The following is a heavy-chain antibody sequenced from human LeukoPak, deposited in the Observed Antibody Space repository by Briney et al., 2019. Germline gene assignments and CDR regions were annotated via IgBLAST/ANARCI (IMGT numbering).Heavy chain of an antibody. CDR1: GYTFSGYY. Sequence: ASVKVSCEASGYTFSGYYMHWVRQAPGQGLEWMGWINPNSGGTNYAQKFQGRVNMTRDKTISTAYMEVTGLRSDDTAVYYCARERPGGVDDSFDLWGQGTMVTVSS. D-gene: IGHD3-16*01. CDR2: INPNSGGT. CDR3: ARERPGGVDDSFDL. J-gene: IGHJ3*01. V-gene: IGHV1-2*02.